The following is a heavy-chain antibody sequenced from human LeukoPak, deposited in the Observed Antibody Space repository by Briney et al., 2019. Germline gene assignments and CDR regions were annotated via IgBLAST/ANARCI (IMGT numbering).Heavy chain of an antibody. CDR1: GGTFSSYA. V-gene: IGHV1-69*01. CDR3: ASSPPGARSRIWCDP. Sequence: SVKVSCKASGGTFSSYAIRWVRQPPGQGLEWMGGIIPIFCTGHYAQKFQGRVTITADQSTSTAYMEQSSLRSEDTAVYYCASSPPGARSRIWCDPWGQGTLVTVSS. D-gene: IGHD7-27*01. CDR2: IIPIFCTG. J-gene: IGHJ5*02.